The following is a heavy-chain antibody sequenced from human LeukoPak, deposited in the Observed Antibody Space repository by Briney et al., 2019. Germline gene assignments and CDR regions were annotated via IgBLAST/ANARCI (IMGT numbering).Heavy chain of an antibody. J-gene: IGHJ4*02. CDR2: IYYRGST. D-gene: IGHD5-18*01. CDR3: ARVRSGYSYGPFDH. V-gene: IGHV4-59*01. CDR1: GGAISSYY. Sequence: KPSETLSLTCTVSGGAISSYYWSWIRQPPGKGVEWIGYIYYRGSTNYNPSLKSRVTISIDTSKNQFSLKLSSVTAADTAVYYCARVRSGYSYGPFDHWGQGTLVTVSS.